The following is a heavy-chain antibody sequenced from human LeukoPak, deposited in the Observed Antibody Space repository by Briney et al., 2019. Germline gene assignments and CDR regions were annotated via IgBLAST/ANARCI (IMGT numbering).Heavy chain of an antibody. CDR3: ARGITRWLQVLDY. D-gene: IGHD5-24*01. CDR1: GYTFTSYA. V-gene: IGHV1-3*01. CDR2: INAGNGNT. J-gene: IGHJ4*02. Sequence: ASVKVSCKASGYTFTSYAMHWVRQAPGQRLEWMGWINAGNGNTKYSQKFQGRVTITRDTSASTAYMELSSLGSEDTAVYYCARGITRWLQVLDYWGQGTLVTVSS.